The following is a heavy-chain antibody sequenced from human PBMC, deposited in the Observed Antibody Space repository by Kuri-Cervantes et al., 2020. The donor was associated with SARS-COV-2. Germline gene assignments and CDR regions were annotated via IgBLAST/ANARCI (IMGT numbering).Heavy chain of an antibody. CDR3: VRNVRFGDLFASDHYLFPSDYYYYMDV. CDR1: GGSISGYY. Sequence: SETLSLTCSVSGGSISGYYWSWVRQAPGKGLDWIGYIYYSGSTNCNPSLKSRVTISVDTSKNQFSLILSSVTAADTAVYYCVRNVRFGDLFASDHYLFPSDYYYYMDVWGKGTTVTVSS. CDR2: IYYSGST. J-gene: IGHJ6*03. V-gene: IGHV4-59*01. D-gene: IGHD3-10*01.